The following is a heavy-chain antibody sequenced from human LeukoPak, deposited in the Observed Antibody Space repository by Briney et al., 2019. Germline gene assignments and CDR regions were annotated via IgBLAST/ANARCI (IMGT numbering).Heavy chain of an antibody. CDR3: ARGGDYSIIRGKNWFDP. CDR2: INGGNGNT. J-gene: IGHJ5*02. D-gene: IGHD4-11*01. V-gene: IGHV1-3*01. CDR1: GYTFTSYG. Sequence: ASVKVSCKTSGYTFTSYGMHWVRQAPGQSLEWMGWINGGNGNTKYSEKFQGRVTIIRDTSASTAYMELSSLRSEDTAVYYCARGGDYSIIRGKNWFDPWGQGTLVTVSS.